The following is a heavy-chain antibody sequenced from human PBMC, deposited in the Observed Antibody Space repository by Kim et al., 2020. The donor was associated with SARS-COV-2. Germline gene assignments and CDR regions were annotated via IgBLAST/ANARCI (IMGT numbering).Heavy chain of an antibody. Sequence: SETLSLTCTVSGGSISSYYWSWIRQPPGKGLEWIGYIYYSGSTNYNPSLKSRVTISVDTSKNQFSLKLSSVTAADTAVYYCARFWYSSGWYGGFDYWGQGTLVTVSS. J-gene: IGHJ4*02. CDR3: ARFWYSSGWYGGFDY. CDR1: GGSISSYY. D-gene: IGHD6-19*01. V-gene: IGHV4-59*01. CDR2: IYYSGST.